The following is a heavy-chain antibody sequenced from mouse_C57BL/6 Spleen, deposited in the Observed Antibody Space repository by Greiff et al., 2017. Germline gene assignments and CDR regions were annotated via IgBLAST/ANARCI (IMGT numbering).Heavy chain of an antibody. J-gene: IGHJ4*01. Sequence: VQLQQSGAELVRPGASVKLSCTASGFNIKDYYMHWVKQRPEQGLEWIGRIDPEDGDTEYAPKFQGKATMTADTSSNTAYLQLSSLTSEDTAVYYCTTRVTTVGESYAMGYWGQGTSVTVSS. V-gene: IGHV14-1*01. CDR2: IDPEDGDT. CDR1: GFNIKDYY. CDR3: TTRVTTVGESYAMGY. D-gene: IGHD1-1*01.